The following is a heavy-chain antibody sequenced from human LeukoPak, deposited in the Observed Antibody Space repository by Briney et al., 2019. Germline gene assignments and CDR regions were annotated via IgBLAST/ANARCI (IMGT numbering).Heavy chain of an antibody. CDR2: INTNTGNP. D-gene: IGHD3-10*01. CDR1: GYTFASYG. CDR3: ARVLAMTRGAPFDS. J-gene: IGHJ4*02. Sequence: ASVKVSCKASGYTFASYGINWVRQAPGQGLEWMGWINTNTGNPTYAQGFTGRFVFSLDTSVSTTYLQISSLKAEGTAVYYCARVLAMTRGAPFDSWGQGTLVTVSS. V-gene: IGHV7-4-1*02.